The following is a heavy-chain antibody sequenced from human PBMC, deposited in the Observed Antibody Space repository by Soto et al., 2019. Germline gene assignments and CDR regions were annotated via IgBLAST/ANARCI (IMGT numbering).Heavy chain of an antibody. D-gene: IGHD5-18*01. V-gene: IGHV3-21*01. CDR1: GFTFSNYA. CDR2: ITRSRNYI. J-gene: IGHJ4*02. CDR3: ARDPLSADTEMVKELDY. Sequence: EVQLVESGGGPVKPGGSLRLSCATSGFTFSNYAMNWVRQAPGKGLEWVSAITRSRNYIYYVDSVKGRFTISRDNSKNSLYLQMNSLRAEDTALYFCARDPLSADTEMVKELDYWGQGTLVTVSS.